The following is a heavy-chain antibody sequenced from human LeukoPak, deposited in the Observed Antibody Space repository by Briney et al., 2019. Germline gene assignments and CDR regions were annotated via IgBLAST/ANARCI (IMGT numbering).Heavy chain of an antibody. CDR3: ASDSGSSISYY. J-gene: IGHJ4*02. D-gene: IGHD2-2*01. CDR2: IYYSGST. V-gene: IGHV4-59*12. Sequence: SETLSLTCTVSGGSISSYYWSWIRQPPGKGLECIGYIYYSGSTNYNPSLKSRVTISVDTSKNQFSLKLTSVTATDTALYYCASDSGSSISYYWGQGTLVTVSS. CDR1: GGSISSYY.